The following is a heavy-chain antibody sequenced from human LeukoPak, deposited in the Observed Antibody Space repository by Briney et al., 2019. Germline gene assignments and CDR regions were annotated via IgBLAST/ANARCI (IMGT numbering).Heavy chain of an antibody. D-gene: IGHD3-3*01. CDR3: ARHGPWPIFGVVIDYYYYGMDV. J-gene: IGHJ6*02. CDR2: IYYSGST. CDR1: GGSISSYY. V-gene: IGHV4-59*08. Sequence: PSETLSLTCTVSGGSISSYYWSWIRQPPGKGLEWIGYIYYSGSTNYNPSLKSRVTISVDTSKNQFSLKLSSVTAADTAVYYCARHGPWPIFGVVIDYYYYGMDVWGQGTLVTVSS.